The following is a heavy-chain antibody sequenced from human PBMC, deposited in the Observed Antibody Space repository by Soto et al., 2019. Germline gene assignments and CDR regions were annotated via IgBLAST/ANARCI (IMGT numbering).Heavy chain of an antibody. Sequence: QVQLVQSGAEVKKPGASVKVSCKASGYTFTSYGISWVRQAPGQGLEWMGWISAYNGNTNDAQKLQGRVTMTTDTSTSTAYKELRSLRSDDTAVYYCARDQRGSEWLRHPLLGWGQGTLVTVSS. CDR2: ISAYNGNT. D-gene: IGHD5-12*01. J-gene: IGHJ4*02. CDR1: GYTFTSYG. V-gene: IGHV1-18*01. CDR3: ARDQRGSEWLRHPLLG.